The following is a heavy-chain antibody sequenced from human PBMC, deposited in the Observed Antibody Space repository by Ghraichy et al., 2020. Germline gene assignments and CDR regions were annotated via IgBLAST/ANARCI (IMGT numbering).Heavy chain of an antibody. V-gene: IGHV3-48*01. Sequence: GGSLRLSCAASGFTFSSYSMNWVRQAPGKGLEWVSYISSSSTIYYADSVKGRFTISRDNAKNSLYLQMNSLRAEDTAVYYCARDLSEVGATSRPFDYWGQGTLVTVSS. CDR3: ARDLSEVGATSRPFDY. CDR2: ISSSSTI. J-gene: IGHJ4*02. CDR1: GFTFSSYS. D-gene: IGHD1-26*01.